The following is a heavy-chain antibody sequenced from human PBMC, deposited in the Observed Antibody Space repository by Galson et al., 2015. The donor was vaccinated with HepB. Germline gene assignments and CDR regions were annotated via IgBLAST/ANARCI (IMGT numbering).Heavy chain of an antibody. CDR1: GFTFSYYA. V-gene: IGHV3-23*01. J-gene: IGHJ4*02. CDR3: AKVFPEKTDGWYRQALYYFDS. CDR2: ITPSGDNT. Sequence: SLRLSCAASGFTFSYYAMAWVRQAPGQGLEWISAITPSGDNTYSADSMKGRFFITRDNSQNTLFWQMNSLRADDTAIYFCAKVFPEKTDGWYRQALYYFDSWGQGTRVTVSS. D-gene: IGHD6-19*01.